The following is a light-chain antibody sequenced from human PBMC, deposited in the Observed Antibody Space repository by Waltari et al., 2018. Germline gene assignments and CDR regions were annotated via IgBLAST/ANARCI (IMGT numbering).Light chain of an antibody. CDR1: QDISSH. CDR3: QQLIRFPTFT. J-gene: IGKJ2*01. V-gene: IGKV1-9*01. Sequence: DIQLTQSPSFLSTSVGDRVTITCWASQDISSHLAWYQQKPGKAPRLLVYGASTLHSGVPSRFSGTGSGTEFTLTINNLQPEDCATYYCQQLIRFPTFTFGQGTKLQIE. CDR2: GAS.